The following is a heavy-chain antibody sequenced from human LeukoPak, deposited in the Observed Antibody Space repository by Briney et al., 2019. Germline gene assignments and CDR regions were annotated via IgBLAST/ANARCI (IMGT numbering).Heavy chain of an antibody. CDR3: ASESLTGYYTPY. V-gene: IGHV3-53*01. CDR2: LYSGGST. Sequence: GESLRLSCAASGFTVSSNYMSWVRQAPGKGLEWVSILYSGGSTYYADSVKGRFTISRDNSKNTPYLQMNSLRAEDTAVYYCASESLTGYYTPYWGQGTLVTVSS. D-gene: IGHD3-9*01. CDR1: GFTVSSNY. J-gene: IGHJ4*02.